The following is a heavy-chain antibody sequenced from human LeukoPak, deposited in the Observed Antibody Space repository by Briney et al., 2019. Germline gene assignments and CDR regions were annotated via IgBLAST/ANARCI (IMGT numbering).Heavy chain of an antibody. CDR3: ARGWDYDSGGRPTAYVY. CDR2: IIPIFGAA. J-gene: IGHJ4*02. CDR1: GGTFSSYA. V-gene: IGHV1-69*13. Sequence: SVKVSCKASGGTFSSYAISWVRQAPGQGLEWMGGIIPIFGAANYAQKFQGKVTITADESTSTAYMELRGLRSEDTAVYYCARGWDYDSGGRPTAYVYWGQGTLVSVSS. D-gene: IGHD3-22*01.